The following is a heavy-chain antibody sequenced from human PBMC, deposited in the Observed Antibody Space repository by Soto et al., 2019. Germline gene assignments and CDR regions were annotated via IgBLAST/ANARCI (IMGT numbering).Heavy chain of an antibody. CDR1: GGSISSSNW. D-gene: IGHD1-26*01. J-gene: IGHJ3*02. Sequence: SETLSLTCAVSGGSISSSNWWSWVRQPPGKGLEWIGEIYHSGSTNYNPSLKSRVTISVDKSKNQFSLKLSSVTAADTAVYYCARVSIRGRELLPDAFDICGQGPMVTV. V-gene: IGHV4-4*02. CDR3: ARVSIRGRELLPDAFDI. CDR2: IYHSGST.